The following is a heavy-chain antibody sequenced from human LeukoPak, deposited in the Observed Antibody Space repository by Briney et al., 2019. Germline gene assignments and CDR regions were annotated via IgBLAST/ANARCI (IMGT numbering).Heavy chain of an antibody. J-gene: IGHJ4*02. Sequence: GGSRRLSCAASGFTFSSYSMNWVRQAPGKGLEWVSSISSSSSYIYYADSVKGRFTISRDNAKNSLYLQMNSLRAEDTAVYYCARDSVAVTAIDYWGQGTLVTVSS. CDR2: ISSSSSYI. CDR3: ARDSVAVTAIDY. V-gene: IGHV3-21*01. D-gene: IGHD2-21*02. CDR1: GFTFSSYS.